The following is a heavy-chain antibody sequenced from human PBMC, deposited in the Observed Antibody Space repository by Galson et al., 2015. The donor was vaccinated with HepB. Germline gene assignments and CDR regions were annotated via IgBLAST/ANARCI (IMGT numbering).Heavy chain of an antibody. V-gene: IGHV4-39*01. Sequence: ETLSLTCTVSGGSISSSSYYWGWIRQPPGKGLEWIGSIYYSGSTYYNPSLKSRVTISVDTSKNQFSLKLSSVTAADTAVYYCARHLAHYYGSGSYYGWFDPWGQGTLVTVSS. CDR2: IYYSGST. CDR1: GGSISSSSYY. J-gene: IGHJ5*02. CDR3: ARHLAHYYGSGSYYGWFDP. D-gene: IGHD3-10*01.